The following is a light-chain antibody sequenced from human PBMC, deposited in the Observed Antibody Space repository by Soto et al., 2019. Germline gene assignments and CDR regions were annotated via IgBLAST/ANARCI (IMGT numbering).Light chain of an antibody. CDR3: SSYTSSSTVV. J-gene: IGLJ2*01. CDR1: SSDVGGYNY. CDR2: DVS. V-gene: IGLV2-14*01. Sequence: QSALTQPASVSGSPGQSITISCTGTSSDVGGYNYVSWYQQHPGKAPKLMIYDVSNRSSGVSNRFSGSKSGKTASLTISGLQAEDEADYYCSSYTSSSTVVFGGGTKVTVL.